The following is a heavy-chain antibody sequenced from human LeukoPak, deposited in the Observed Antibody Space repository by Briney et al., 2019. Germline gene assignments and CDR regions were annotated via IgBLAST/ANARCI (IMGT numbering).Heavy chain of an antibody. CDR2: VSFGDGSTR. V-gene: IGHV3-33*06. Sequence: GGSLRLSCAASGFTFNNYGMHWVRQAPGKGLEWVAVVSFGDGSTRNYADSVKGRFTISRDNSQNTLYLQMNNLRAEDTAVYYCAKSPYYDFWPFDYWGQGTLVTVSS. J-gene: IGHJ4*02. CDR3: AKSPYYDFWPFDY. D-gene: IGHD3-3*01. CDR1: GFTFNNYG.